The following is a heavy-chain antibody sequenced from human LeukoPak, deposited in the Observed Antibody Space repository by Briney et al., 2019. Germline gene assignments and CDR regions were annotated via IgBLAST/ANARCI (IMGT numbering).Heavy chain of an antibody. CDR3: ARRITMVRGVLWFDP. Sequence: SETLSLTCAVYGGSFSGYYWIWIRQPPGKGLEWIGEINHSGSTNYNPSLKSRVTISVDTSKNQFSLKLSSVTAADTAVYYCARRITMVRGVLWFDPWGQGTLVTVSS. CDR1: GGSFSGYY. V-gene: IGHV4-34*01. J-gene: IGHJ5*02. CDR2: INHSGST. D-gene: IGHD3-10*01.